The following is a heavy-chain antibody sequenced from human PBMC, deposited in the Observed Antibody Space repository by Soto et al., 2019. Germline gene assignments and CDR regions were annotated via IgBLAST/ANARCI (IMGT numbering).Heavy chain of an antibody. CDR3: GRGRGTPGWVSDY. J-gene: IGHJ4*02. V-gene: IGHV3-74*01. CDR1: GFTFSSLW. Sequence: EVQLVESGGGLVQPGGSLRLSCAASGFTFSSLWMHWVRQVPGKGLVWVSRINTDGSTITYADSLRGRFTSSRDNAKNTLYMEMTSLSEEDTDCCSCGRGRGTPGWVSDYWGQGTLVTVSS. CDR2: INTDGSTI. D-gene: IGHD6-19*01.